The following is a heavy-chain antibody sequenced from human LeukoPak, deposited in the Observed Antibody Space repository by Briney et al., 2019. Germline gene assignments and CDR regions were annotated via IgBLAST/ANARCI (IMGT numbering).Heavy chain of an antibody. CDR1: GFTFSSYG. J-gene: IGHJ4*02. V-gene: IGHV3-48*04. CDR3: AKVAGVATIFVFDY. CDR2: ISSSGSTI. Sequence: GGSLRLSCAASGFTFSSYGMHWVRQAPGKGLEWVSYISSSGSTIYYADSVKGRFTISRDNAKNSLYLQMNSLRAEDTAVYYCAKVAGVATIFVFDYWGQGTLVTVSS. D-gene: IGHD5-12*01.